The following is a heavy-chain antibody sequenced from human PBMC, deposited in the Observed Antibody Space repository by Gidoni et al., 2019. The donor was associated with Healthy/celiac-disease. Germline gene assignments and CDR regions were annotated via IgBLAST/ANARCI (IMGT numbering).Heavy chain of an antibody. D-gene: IGHD1-26*01. Sequence: EVQLVESGGGLVQPGGSLRLSCAASGFPFSSYSMNLVRPAPGKGLEGVSSIISSSSYIYYADSVKGRFTISRDNAKNSLYLQMNSLRAEDTAVYYCARAVVGGYAFDIWGQGTMVTVSS. CDR3: ARAVVGGYAFDI. J-gene: IGHJ3*02. V-gene: IGHV3-21*01. CDR1: GFPFSSYS. CDR2: IISSSSYI.